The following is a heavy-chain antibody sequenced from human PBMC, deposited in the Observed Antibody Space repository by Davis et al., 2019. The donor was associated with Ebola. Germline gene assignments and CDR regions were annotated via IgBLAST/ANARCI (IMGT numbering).Heavy chain of an antibody. V-gene: IGHV3-23*01. J-gene: IGHJ4*02. CDR2: ISGSGGST. Sequence: GESLKISCAASGFTFSSHAMSWVRQAPGKGLEWVSAISGSGGSTYYADSVKGRFTISRDNSKNTLYLQMDSLRAEDTAVYYCATCIAAAGFDYWGQGTLVTVSS. D-gene: IGHD6-13*01. CDR3: ATCIAAAGFDY. CDR1: GFTFSSHA.